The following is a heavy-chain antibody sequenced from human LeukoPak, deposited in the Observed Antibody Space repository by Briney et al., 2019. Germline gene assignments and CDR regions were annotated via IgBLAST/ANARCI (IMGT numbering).Heavy chain of an antibody. V-gene: IGHV1-2*04. J-gene: IGHJ6*02. D-gene: IGHD2-15*01. CDR2: INPNSGGT. CDR3: AREAPPLGYCSGGSCYGMDV. CDR1: GYTFTGYY. Sequence: ASVKVSCKASGYTFTGYYMHWVRQAPGQGLEWMGWINPNSGGTNYAQKFQGWVTMTRDTSISTAYMELSRLRSDDTAVYYCAREAPPLGYCSGGSCYGMDVWGQGTTVTVSS.